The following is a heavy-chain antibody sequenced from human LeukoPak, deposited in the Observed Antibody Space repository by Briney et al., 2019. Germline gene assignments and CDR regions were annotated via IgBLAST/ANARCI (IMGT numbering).Heavy chain of an antibody. CDR1: GGSISSYY. CDR2: IYTSGRT. V-gene: IGHV4-4*07. Sequence: SETLSLTSTDPGGSISSYYWSCIRQPAGKGLEWIGRIYTSGRTNYNPSLKSRVTISVDKSKNQFSLKLSSVTAADTAVYYCARVPNDRDAYYMDVWGKGTTVTVSS. CDR3: ARVPNDRDAYYMDV. J-gene: IGHJ6*03. D-gene: IGHD1-1*01.